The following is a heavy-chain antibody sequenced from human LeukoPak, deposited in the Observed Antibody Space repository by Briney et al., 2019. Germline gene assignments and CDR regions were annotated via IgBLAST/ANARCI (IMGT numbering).Heavy chain of an antibody. D-gene: IGHD2-2*01. CDR1: GGSFSGYY. V-gene: IGHV4-30-4*08. Sequence: SETLSLTCAVYGGSFSGYYWSWIRQPPGKGLEWIGYIYYSGSTYYNPSLKSRVTISVDTSKNQFSLKLSSVTAADTAVYYCARQRGCSSTSCYGDFDYWGQGTLVTVSS. CDR2: IYYSGST. CDR3: ARQRGCSSTSCYGDFDY. J-gene: IGHJ4*02.